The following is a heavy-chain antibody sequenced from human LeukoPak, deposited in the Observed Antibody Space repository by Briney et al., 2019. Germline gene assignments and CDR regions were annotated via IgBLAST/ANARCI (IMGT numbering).Heavy chain of an antibody. V-gene: IGHV4-39*07. J-gene: IGHJ4*02. Sequence: SETLSLTCTVSGGSISSSSYYWGWIRQPPGKGLECIGSIYYSGSTYYNPSLKSRVTISVDTSKNEFSLKLSSVTAADTAVYYCARGGYYYDKTGFFDYWGQGALVTVSS. D-gene: IGHD3-22*01. CDR2: IYYSGST. CDR1: GGSISSSSYY. CDR3: ARGGYYYDKTGFFDY.